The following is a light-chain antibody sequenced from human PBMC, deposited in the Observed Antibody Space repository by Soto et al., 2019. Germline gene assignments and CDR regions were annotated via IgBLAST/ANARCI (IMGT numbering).Light chain of an antibody. Sequence: QSALTQPASVSGSPGQSITISCTGTSSDIGNYNYVSWYQQHPDKAPKLIIYEVNYRPSGVSNRFSGSKSGNTASLTVSGLQADDEADYFCSSYTKSTFYVFGTGTQLTVL. CDR2: EVN. V-gene: IGLV2-14*01. CDR1: SSDIGNYNY. J-gene: IGLJ1*01. CDR3: SSYTKSTFYV.